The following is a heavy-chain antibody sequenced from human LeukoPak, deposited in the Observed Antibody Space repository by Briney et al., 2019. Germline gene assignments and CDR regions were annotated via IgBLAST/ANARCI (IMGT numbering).Heavy chain of an antibody. J-gene: IGHJ4*02. CDR2: IDYGGTT. V-gene: IGHV4-59*01. Sequence: SETLSLTCTVSGGSISGYYWSWIRQPPGKGLEWIACIDYGGTTNYNPSLTSRVTISIDTSKNQFSLRLSSVTAADTAVYYCARGNDYWGQGTLVTVSS. CDR1: GGSISGYY. CDR3: ARGNDY.